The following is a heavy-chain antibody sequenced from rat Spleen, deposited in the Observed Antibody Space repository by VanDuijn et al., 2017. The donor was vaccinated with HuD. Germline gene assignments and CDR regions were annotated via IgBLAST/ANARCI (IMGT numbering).Heavy chain of an antibody. CDR1: GFTFSDYA. V-gene: IGHV5-17*01. D-gene: IGHD1-2*01. CDR2: IIYDGSST. J-gene: IGHJ2*01. Sequence: EVQLVESGGGLVQPGRSLKLSCAASGFTFSDYAMAWVRQAPKKGLEWVATIIYDGSSTYYRDSVKGRFTISRDNAKSTLYLQMDSLRSEDTATYYCARHEGSSYTLFDYWGQGVMVTVSS. CDR3: ARHEGSSYTLFDY.